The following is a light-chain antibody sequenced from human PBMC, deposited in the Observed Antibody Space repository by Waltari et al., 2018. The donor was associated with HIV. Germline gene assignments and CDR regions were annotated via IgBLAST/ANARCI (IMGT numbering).Light chain of an antibody. J-gene: IGKJ5*01. CDR3: MQALQSPPT. CDR2: LAS. Sequence: DIVLTQSPPSLPVTPEKPASISCRSSPSLLQGNGYTSWDWYQQKQGQSPQLLIYLASNRASGVPDRFSGSGSGTYFTLKISRVESDDVGVYYCMQALQSPPTFGQGTRLEIK. CDR1: PSLLQGNGYTS. V-gene: IGKV2-28*01.